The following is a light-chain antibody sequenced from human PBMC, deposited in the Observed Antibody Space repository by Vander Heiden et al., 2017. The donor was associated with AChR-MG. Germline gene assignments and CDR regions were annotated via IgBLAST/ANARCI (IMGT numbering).Light chain of an antibody. V-gene: IGKV1-5*03. Sequence: DMQMTQSPSTLCASVRDRVSITCRASQSFSSWLAWYQQKPGKATKLLIYKTSSLESGVTSRFSGSGSGTEFTLTISGLQADDFATHYCKHYQTFGQGTKVEMK. J-gene: IGKJ1*01. CDR1: QSFSSW. CDR2: KTS. CDR3: KHYQT.